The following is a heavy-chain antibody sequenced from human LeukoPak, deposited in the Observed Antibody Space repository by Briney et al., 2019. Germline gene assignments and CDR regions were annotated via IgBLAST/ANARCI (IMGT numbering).Heavy chain of an antibody. CDR1: GFTFSSYG. CDR3: AKVVLRYFESWFDP. Sequence: GGSLRLSCAASGFTFSSYGMHWVRQAPGKGLEWVAFIRYDGSNKYYADSVKGRFTISRDNSKNTLYLQMNSLRAEDTAVYYCAKVVLRYFESWFDPWGQGTLVTVSS. J-gene: IGHJ5*02. CDR2: IRYDGSNK. D-gene: IGHD3-9*01. V-gene: IGHV3-30*02.